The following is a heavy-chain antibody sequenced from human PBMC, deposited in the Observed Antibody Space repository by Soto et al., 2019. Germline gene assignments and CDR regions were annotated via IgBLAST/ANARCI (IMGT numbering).Heavy chain of an antibody. CDR3: ARDGYIVLVPAAIRPARGYGMDV. V-gene: IGHV1-46*01. Sequence: ASVKVSCKASGYTFSSYYMNWVRQAPGQGLEWLGIINPSGGYTTYAQRFLGRVTMTSDTSTSTVHMELGSLTSEDTAVYYCARDGYIVLVPAAIRPARGYGMDVWGQGTTVTVSS. D-gene: IGHD2-2*01. CDR1: GYTFSSYY. CDR2: INPSGGYT. J-gene: IGHJ6*02.